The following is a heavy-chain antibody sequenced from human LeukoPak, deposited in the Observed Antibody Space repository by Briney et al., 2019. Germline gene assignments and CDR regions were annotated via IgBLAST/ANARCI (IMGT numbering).Heavy chain of an antibody. CDR1: GGSISSSY. D-gene: IGHD6-19*01. Sequence: TSETLSLTCTVSGGSISSSYWSWIRQPPGKGLEWIGYIYHSGSTNYNPSLKSRVTISVDTSKNQFSLKLSSVTAADTAVYYCARLRGSGWVIDNWGQGTLVTVSS. CDR3: ARLRGSGWVIDN. J-gene: IGHJ4*02. CDR2: IYHSGST. V-gene: IGHV4-59*08.